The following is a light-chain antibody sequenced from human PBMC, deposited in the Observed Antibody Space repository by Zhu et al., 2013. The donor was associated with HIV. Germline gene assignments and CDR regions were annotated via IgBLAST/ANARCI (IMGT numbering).Light chain of an antibody. V-gene: IGKV3-20*01. J-gene: IGKJ5*01. CDR1: QSVSSNF. Sequence: DIVLTQSPDTLSLSPGERATLSCRASQSVSSNFLAWYRQKPGQAPRLLIYDSSRRATGIPDRFSGSGSGTDFTLTISRLEPEDFAVYYCQQYGSSPITFGQGTRLEIK. CDR2: DSS. CDR3: QQYGSSPIT.